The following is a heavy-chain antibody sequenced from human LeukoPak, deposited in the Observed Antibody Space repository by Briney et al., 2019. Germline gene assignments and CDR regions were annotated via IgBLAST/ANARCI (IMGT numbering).Heavy chain of an antibody. D-gene: IGHD6-19*01. CDR2: MYTSGST. CDR1: GGSINSGSYY. V-gene: IGHV4-61*02. J-gene: IGHJ4*02. Sequence: SETLSLTCTVSGGSINSGSYYWSWIRQPAGKGLEWIGRMYTSGSTTYNPSLKSRVTMSVDTSKNQFSLKLSSVTAADTAVYYCARDPNSSGWGFDYWGQGTLVTVSS. CDR3: ARDPNSSGWGFDY.